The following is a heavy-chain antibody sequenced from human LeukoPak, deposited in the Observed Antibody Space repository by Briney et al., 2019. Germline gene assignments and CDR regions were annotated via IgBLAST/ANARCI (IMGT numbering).Heavy chain of an antibody. CDR1: GGSISSYY. V-gene: IGHV4-59*01. J-gene: IGHJ4*02. Sequence: SETLSLTCTVSGGSISSYYWSWIRQPPGKGLEWIGHIYYSGSTSYNPSLKSRVTISVDTSKNQFSLKLSSVTAADTAVYYCVRHGSGSYYNYWGQGTLVTVSS. D-gene: IGHD3-10*01. CDR3: VRHGSGSYYNY. CDR2: IYYSGST.